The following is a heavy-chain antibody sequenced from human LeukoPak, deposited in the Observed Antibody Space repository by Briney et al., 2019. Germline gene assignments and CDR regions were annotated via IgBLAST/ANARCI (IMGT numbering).Heavy chain of an antibody. CDR3: ARLHSSGWHLDY. CDR1: GGSISSNTDY. D-gene: IGHD6-19*01. CDR2: IYYTGNT. J-gene: IGHJ4*02. Sequence: PSETLSLTCTVSGGSISSNTDYWGWIRLPPGKGLEWLGNIYYTGNTYHNPSLKSRVTMSVDTSKNQFSLELSSVNAADTAVYYCARLHSSGWHLDYWGRGTLVTVSS. V-gene: IGHV4-39*01.